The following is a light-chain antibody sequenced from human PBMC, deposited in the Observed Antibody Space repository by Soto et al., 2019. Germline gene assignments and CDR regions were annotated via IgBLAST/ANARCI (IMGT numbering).Light chain of an antibody. CDR1: QTISSW. J-gene: IGKJ1*01. Sequence: DIQMTQSPSTLSGSVGDRVTITCRASQTISSWLAWYQQKPGKAPKLLIYKASTLKSGVPSRFSGSGSGTEFTLTISSLQPEDFATYYCQHYKSYSEAFGQGTRLELK. CDR2: KAS. V-gene: IGKV1-5*03. CDR3: QHYKSYSEA.